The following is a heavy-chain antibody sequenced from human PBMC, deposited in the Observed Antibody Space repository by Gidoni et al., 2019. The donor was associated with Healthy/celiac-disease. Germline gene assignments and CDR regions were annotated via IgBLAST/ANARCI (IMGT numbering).Heavy chain of an antibody. J-gene: IGHJ6*02. V-gene: IGHV1-69*01. CDR3: AAPTVVPAANGMDV. D-gene: IGHD2-2*01. CDR1: GGTFRSYA. Sequence: QVQLVQSGAEVKKPGSSVQVSCKASGGTFRSYAISWVRQAPGQGLEWMGGIIPIFGTANYAQKFQGRVTITADESTSTAYMELSSLRSEDTTVYYCAAPTVVPAANGMDVWGQGTTVTVSS. CDR2: IIPIFGTA.